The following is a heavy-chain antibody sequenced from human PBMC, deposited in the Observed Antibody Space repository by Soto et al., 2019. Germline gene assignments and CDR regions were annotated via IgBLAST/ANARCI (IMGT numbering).Heavy chain of an antibody. D-gene: IGHD6-19*01. J-gene: IGHJ6*02. V-gene: IGHV1-46*01. CDR2: INPSGGST. Sequence: QVQLVQSGAEVKKPGASVKVSCKASGYTFTSYYMHWVRQAPGQGLEWMGIINPSGGSTSYAQKFQGRVTMTRDTSTSTVYMELSSLRSEDTAVYYCARDYPIAVAGDYYYGMDVWGQGTTVTVSS. CDR3: ARDYPIAVAGDYYYGMDV. CDR1: GYTFTSYY.